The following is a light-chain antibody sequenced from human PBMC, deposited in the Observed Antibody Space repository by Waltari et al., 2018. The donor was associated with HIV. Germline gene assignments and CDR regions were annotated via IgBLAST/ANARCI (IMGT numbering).Light chain of an antibody. CDR1: QRVSNIY. CDR2: DAS. J-gene: IGKJ1*01. Sequence: PGERATLSCTASQRVSNIYLAWYQQKPGQAPRLLIYDASNRPTGIPDRFSGSGSGTYFTLTINRLEPEDFAVYYCQQYGSSPPTFGRGTTVDMK. CDR3: QQYGSSPPT. V-gene: IGKV3-20*01.